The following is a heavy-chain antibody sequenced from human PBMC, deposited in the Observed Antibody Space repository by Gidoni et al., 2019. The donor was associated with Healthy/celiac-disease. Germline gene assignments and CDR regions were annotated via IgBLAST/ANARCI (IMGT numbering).Heavy chain of an antibody. Sequence: QLQLQESVPGLVKPSETLSLTCAVSGGSISSSSYYWGWIRQPPGKGLEWIGNFYYSGSTYYNPSLKSRVTISVDTSKNQFSLRLSSVTAADTAVYYCYCSSYRWYFDLWGRGTLVTVSS. J-gene: IGHJ2*01. CDR2: FYYSGST. CDR1: GGSISSSSYY. CDR3: YCSSYRWYFDL. V-gene: IGHV4-39*01. D-gene: IGHD2-21*01.